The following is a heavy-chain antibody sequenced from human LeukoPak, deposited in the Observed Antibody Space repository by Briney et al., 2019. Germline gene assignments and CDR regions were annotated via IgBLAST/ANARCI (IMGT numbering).Heavy chain of an antibody. CDR2: IVPSGHT. D-gene: IGHD4-17*01. V-gene: IGHV4-4*07. Sequence: SETLSLTCTVSGGSISTYYWSWFRQPAGKGLEWIGRIVPSGHTIYNPSLKSRVTMSLDTSKNTFPLNLNSVTAADTAVYYCATGDYSFDNWGQGTLVTVSS. J-gene: IGHJ4*02. CDR3: ATGDYSFDN. CDR1: GGSISTYY.